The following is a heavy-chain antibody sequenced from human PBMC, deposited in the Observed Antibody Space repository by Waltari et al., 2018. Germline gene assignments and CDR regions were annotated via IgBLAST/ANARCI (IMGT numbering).Heavy chain of an antibody. CDR2: IYYSGST. CDR1: GGSISSYY. V-gene: IGHV4-59*01. J-gene: IGHJ4*02. Sequence: QVQLQESGPGLVKPSETMSLTCTVSGGSISSYYWSWIRQPPGKGLEWIGYIYYSGSTNYNPSLKGLVTISVDTAQNQFSLKLSSVTAADTAVYYCARGAGCSGGSCPYYFDYWGQGTLVTVSS. CDR3: ARGAGCSGGSCPYYFDY. D-gene: IGHD2-15*01.